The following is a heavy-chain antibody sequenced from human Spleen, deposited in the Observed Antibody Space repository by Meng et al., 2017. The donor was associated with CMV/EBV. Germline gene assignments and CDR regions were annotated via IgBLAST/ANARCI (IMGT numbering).Heavy chain of an antibody. CDR3: ASGYDFWSGSPFYYYAMDV. Sequence: ASVKVSCKASGYTFTGHFMHWVRQAPGQGLEWMGWINPNSGDTNYAQKLQGRVTMTRDTSISTAYMELSRLRSDDTAVYYCASGYDFWSGSPFYYYAMDVWGQGTTVTVSS. V-gene: IGHV1-2*02. CDR1: GYTFTGHF. CDR2: INPNSGDT. D-gene: IGHD3-3*01. J-gene: IGHJ6*02.